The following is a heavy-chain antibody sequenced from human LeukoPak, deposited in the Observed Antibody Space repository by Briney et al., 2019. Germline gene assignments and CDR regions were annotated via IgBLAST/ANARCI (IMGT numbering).Heavy chain of an antibody. D-gene: IGHD3-10*01. CDR2: INAGNGNT. Sequence: ASVTVSCKASGYTFTGYYMHWVRQAPGQRLEWMGWINAGNGNTKYSQKFQGRVTITRDTSASTAYMELSSLRSEDTAVYYCAREYYGSGSSYDIFDYWDQGTLVTVSS. CDR1: GYTFTGYY. J-gene: IGHJ4*02. CDR3: AREYYGSGSSYDIFDY. V-gene: IGHV1-3*01.